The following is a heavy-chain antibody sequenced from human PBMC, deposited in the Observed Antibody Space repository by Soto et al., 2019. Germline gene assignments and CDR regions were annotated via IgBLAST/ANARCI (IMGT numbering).Heavy chain of an antibody. J-gene: IGHJ4*02. CDR2: ISGSGGST. V-gene: IGHV3-23*01. CDR1: GFTFSSYA. Sequence: EVQLLESGGGLVQPGGSLRLSCAASGFTFSSYAMSWVRQAPGKGLEWVSAISGSGGSTYYADSVKGRFTISRDKSKNTLYLQMNSLRAEDTAVYYCAKDSEWGSGRQVIWGQGTLVTVSS. D-gene: IGHD3-10*01. CDR3: AKDSEWGSGRQVI.